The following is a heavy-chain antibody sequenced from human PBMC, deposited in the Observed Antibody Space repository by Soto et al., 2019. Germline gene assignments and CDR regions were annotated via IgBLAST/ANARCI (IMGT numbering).Heavy chain of an antibody. J-gene: IGHJ2*01. Sequence: QVQLQQWGAGLLKPSETLSLTCAVYGGSFSGYYWSWVRQRPGKGLEWIGEITHSGGINYNPSLKSRVTMSLDTSKNQFSLRLNSVSDADTAVYYCARLFAGATGNWYFDLWGRGTLVTVSS. D-gene: IGHD1-1*01. CDR3: ARLFAGATGNWYFDL. V-gene: IGHV4-34*01. CDR1: GGSFSGYY. CDR2: ITHSGGI.